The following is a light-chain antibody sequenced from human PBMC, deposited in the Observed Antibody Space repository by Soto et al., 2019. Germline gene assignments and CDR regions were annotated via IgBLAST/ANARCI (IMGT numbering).Light chain of an antibody. CDR2: DVT. V-gene: IGLV2-11*01. J-gene: IGLJ2*01. Sequence: QSALTQPRSVSGSPGQSVTISCNGSSGDVGGSEFVSWYQQHPVTAPKLVNYDVTKRPSGVPDRFAGSKSANTASLTSSVLQAEDEADYYCCSYAGNSLVVFGGGTKLTVL. CDR1: SGDVGGSEF. CDR3: CSYAGNSLVV.